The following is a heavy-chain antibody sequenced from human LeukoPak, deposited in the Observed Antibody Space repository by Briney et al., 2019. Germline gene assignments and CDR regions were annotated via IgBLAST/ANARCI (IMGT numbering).Heavy chain of an antibody. V-gene: IGHV3-23*01. D-gene: IGHD6-19*01. Sequence: GGSLRRSCAASGFTFSSYAMSWVRQAPGKGLEWVSAISGSGGSTHYADSVKGRFTISRDNSKNTLYLQMNSLRAEDTAVYYCAKEGLVYSSGWYGNFDYWGQGTLVTVSS. J-gene: IGHJ4*02. CDR3: AKEGLVYSSGWYGNFDY. CDR2: ISGSGGST. CDR1: GFTFSSYA.